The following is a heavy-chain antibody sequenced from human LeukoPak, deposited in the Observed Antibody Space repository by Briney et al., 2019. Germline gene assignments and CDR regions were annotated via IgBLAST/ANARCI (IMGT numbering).Heavy chain of an antibody. J-gene: IGHJ6*02. CDR2: ISGSGGST. V-gene: IGHV3-23*01. CDR1: GFTFSSYA. Sequence: GGSLRLSCAASGFTFSSYAMSWVRQAPGKGLEWVSAISGSGGSTYYADSVKGRFTISRDNSKNTLYLQMNSLRAEDTAVYYCATDRYCSGGSSYYYYCGMDVWGQGTTVTVSS. D-gene: IGHD2-15*01. CDR3: ATDRYCSGGSSYYYYCGMDV.